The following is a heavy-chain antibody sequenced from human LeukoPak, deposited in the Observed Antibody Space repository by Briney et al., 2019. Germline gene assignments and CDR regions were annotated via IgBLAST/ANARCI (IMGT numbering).Heavy chain of an antibody. CDR2: IYPGDSDT. D-gene: IGHD4-23*01. Sequence: GESLKISCKGSGYSFTSYWLGWLRQMPGKGLEWMGIIYPGDSDTRYSPSFQGQVTISSDKSISTAYLQWSSLKASDTAMYYCARRTTVVTPGAFDIWGQGTMVTVSS. V-gene: IGHV5-51*01. CDR1: GYSFTSYW. CDR3: ARRTTVVTPGAFDI. J-gene: IGHJ3*02.